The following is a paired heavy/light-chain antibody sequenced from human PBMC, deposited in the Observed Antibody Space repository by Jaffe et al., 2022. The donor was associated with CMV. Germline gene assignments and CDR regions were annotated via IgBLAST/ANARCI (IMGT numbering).Heavy chain of an antibody. J-gene: IGHJ6*02. D-gene: IGHD1-20*01. V-gene: IGHV1-18*01. CDR1: GYTFTSYG. Sequence: QVQLVQSGAEVKKPGASVKVSCKASGYTFTSYGISWVRQAPGQGLEWMGWISAYNGNTNYAQKLQGRVTMTTDTSTSTAYMELRSLRSDDTAVYYCARDKGAAGITAHYYYYYGMDVWGQGTTVTVSS. CDR2: ISAYNGNT. CDR3: ARDKGAAGITAHYYYYYGMDV.
Light chain of an antibody. Sequence: QSVLTQPPSVSEAPRQRVTISCSGSSSNIGNNAVNWYQQLPGKAPKLLIYYDDLLPSGVSDRFSGSKSGTSASLAISGLQSEDEADYYCAAWDDSLNGHWVFGGGTKLTVL. CDR1: SSNIGNNA. CDR3: AAWDDSLNGHWV. J-gene: IGLJ3*02. V-gene: IGLV1-36*01. CDR2: YDD.